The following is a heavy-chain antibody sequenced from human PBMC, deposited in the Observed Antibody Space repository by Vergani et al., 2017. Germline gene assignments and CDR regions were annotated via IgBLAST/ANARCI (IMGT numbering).Heavy chain of an antibody. V-gene: IGHV4-61*02. CDR3: AREAMGRGVITYYYYYMDV. CDR2: IYTSGST. D-gene: IGHD3-10*01. CDR1: GGPISSGSYY. J-gene: IGHJ6*03. Sequence: QVQLQESGPGLVKPSQTLSLTCTVSGGPISSGSYYWSWIRQPAGKGLEWIGRIYTSGSTNYNPSLKSRVTISVDTSKNQFSLKLSSVTAADTAVYYCAREAMGRGVITYYYYYMDVWGKGTTVTVSS.